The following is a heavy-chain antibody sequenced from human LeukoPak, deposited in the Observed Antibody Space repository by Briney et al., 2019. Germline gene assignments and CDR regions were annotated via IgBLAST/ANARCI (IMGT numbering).Heavy chain of an antibody. J-gene: IGHJ4*02. Sequence: PGGSLRLSCAASGFTFSSYGMHWVRQAPGKGLEWVSIISGSGGNTYYTDSVKGRFTISRDNSKNTLYLQMSSLRAEDTAVYYCVKGGRFLEWLFGDSWGQGTLVTVSS. CDR3: VKGGRFLEWLFGDS. D-gene: IGHD3-3*01. V-gene: IGHV3-23*01. CDR2: ISGSGGNT. CDR1: GFTFSSYG.